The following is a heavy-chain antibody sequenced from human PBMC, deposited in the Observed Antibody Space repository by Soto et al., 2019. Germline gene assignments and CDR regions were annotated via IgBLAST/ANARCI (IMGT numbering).Heavy chain of an antibody. CDR2: IYYSGST. J-gene: IGHJ4*02. CDR1: GGSISSYY. V-gene: IGHV4-59*01. CDR3: ARAHYDFWSGYHYFDY. D-gene: IGHD3-3*01. Sequence: SETLSLTCTVSGGSISSYYWSWIRQPPGKGLEWIGYIYYSGSTNYNPSLKSRVTISVDTSKNQFSLKLSSVTAADTAVYYCARAHYDFWSGYHYFDYWGQGTLVTVSS.